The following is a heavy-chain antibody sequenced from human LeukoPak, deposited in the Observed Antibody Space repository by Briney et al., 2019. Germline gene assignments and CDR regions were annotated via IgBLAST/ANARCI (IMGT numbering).Heavy chain of an antibody. Sequence: PSETLSLTCTVSGYSISSGYYWSWIRQPAGKGLEWIGRIYTSGSTNYNPSLKSRVTMSVDTSKNQFSLRLSSVTAADTAVYYCARSIAARYNWFDPWGQGTLVTVSS. CDR2: IYTSGST. V-gene: IGHV4-4*07. D-gene: IGHD6-6*01. CDR3: ARSIAARYNWFDP. CDR1: GYSISSGYY. J-gene: IGHJ5*02.